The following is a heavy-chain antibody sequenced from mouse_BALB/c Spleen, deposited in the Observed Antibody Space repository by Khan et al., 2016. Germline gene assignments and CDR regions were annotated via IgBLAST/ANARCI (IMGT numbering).Heavy chain of an antibody. CDR3: APVIRLRSRAY. V-gene: IGHV3-6*02. Sequence: EVQLQESGPGLVKPSQSLSLTCSVTGYSITSGYYWNWIRQFPGNKLEWMGYISYDGSNNYNPSLKNRISVTRDTSKNQFFLKLNSVTSEDTATYYCAPVIRLRSRAYWGQGTSVTVSS. CDR1: GYSITSGYY. J-gene: IGHJ4*01. D-gene: IGHD1-1*01. CDR2: ISYDGSN.